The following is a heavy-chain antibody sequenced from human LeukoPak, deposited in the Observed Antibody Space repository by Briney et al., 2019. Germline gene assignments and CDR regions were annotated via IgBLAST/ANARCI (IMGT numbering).Heavy chain of an antibody. D-gene: IGHD2-21*02. CDR2: IFPGDSDT. J-gene: IGHJ5*02. Sequence: GESLQISCKGSGYSFTSYWIGWVRQMPGKGLEWMGIIFPGDSDTRYRPSLQGQVTISVDKSIDTAFLQWSSLKASDSAIYYCARLTSFADLLTATRRSWFDPWGQGTLVTVSS. CDR1: GYSFTSYW. V-gene: IGHV5-51*01. CDR3: ARLTSFADLLTATRRSWFDP.